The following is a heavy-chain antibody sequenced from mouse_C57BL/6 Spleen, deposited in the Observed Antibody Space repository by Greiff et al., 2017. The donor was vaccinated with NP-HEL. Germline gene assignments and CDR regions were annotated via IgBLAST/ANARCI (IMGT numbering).Heavy chain of an antibody. Sequence: DVKLVESGGGLVKPGGSLKLSCAASGFTFSDYGMHWVRQAPEKGLEWVAYISSGSSTIYYADTVKGRFTISRDNAKNTLFLQMTSLRSEDTAMYYWARGDYYGSSYWYFDVWGTGTTVTVSS. J-gene: IGHJ1*03. V-gene: IGHV5-17*01. D-gene: IGHD1-1*01. CDR3: ARGDYYGSSYWYFDV. CDR2: ISSGSSTI. CDR1: GFTFSDYG.